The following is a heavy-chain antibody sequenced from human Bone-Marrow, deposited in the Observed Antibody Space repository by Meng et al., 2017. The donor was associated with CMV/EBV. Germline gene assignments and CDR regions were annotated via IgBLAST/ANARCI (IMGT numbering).Heavy chain of an antibody. CDR3: ASSRRGLTRFFDY. CDR2: ISAYNGNT. V-gene: IGHV1-18*01. CDR1: GYTFTSYG. D-gene: IGHD2-2*01. Sequence: ASGYTFTSYGISWVRQAPGQGLEWMGWISAYNGNTNYAQKLQGRVTMTTDTSTSTAYMELRSLRSDDTAVYYCASSRRGLTRFFDYWGQGTLVTVSS. J-gene: IGHJ4*02.